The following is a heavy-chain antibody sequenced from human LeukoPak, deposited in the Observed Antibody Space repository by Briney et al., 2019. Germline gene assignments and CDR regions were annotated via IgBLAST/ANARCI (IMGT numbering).Heavy chain of an antibody. Sequence: PSDTLSLTCTASGGSISSSSYYWGWIRQPPGKGLEWIGSIYYSGSTYYNPSLKSRVTISVDTSKNQFSLKLSSVTAADTAVYYCARGLIFGVVNNWFDPWGQGTLVTVSS. CDR1: GGSISSSSYY. V-gene: IGHV4-39*07. J-gene: IGHJ5*02. CDR2: IYYSGST. D-gene: IGHD3-3*01. CDR3: ARGLIFGVVNNWFDP.